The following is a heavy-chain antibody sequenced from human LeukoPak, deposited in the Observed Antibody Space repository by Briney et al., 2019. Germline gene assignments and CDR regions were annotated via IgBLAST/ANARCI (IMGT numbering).Heavy chain of an antibody. Sequence: GGSLRLSCAASGFTFSNYWMSWVRQAPGKGLEWVANIKQDGSEKYYVHSVKGRFTISRDNAKNSLYLQMTSLRAEDTAVYYCARNRGSSWYVPAGYMDVWGKGTTVTVSS. D-gene: IGHD6-13*01. CDR3: ARNRGSSWYVPAGYMDV. CDR2: IKQDGSEK. J-gene: IGHJ6*03. CDR1: GFTFSNYW. V-gene: IGHV3-7*01.